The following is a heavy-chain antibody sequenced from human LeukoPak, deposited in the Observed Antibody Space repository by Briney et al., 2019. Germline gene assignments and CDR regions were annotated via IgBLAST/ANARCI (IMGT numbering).Heavy chain of an antibody. CDR2: ISSNGGST. Sequence: GGSRRLSCAASGFTFSSYAMHWVRQAPGKGLEYVSAISSNGGSTYYANSVKGRFTISRDNSKNTLYLQMGSLRAEDMAVYYCAREQIQLWSTIDYWGQGTLVTVSS. CDR1: GFTFSSYA. D-gene: IGHD5-18*01. J-gene: IGHJ4*02. V-gene: IGHV3-64*01. CDR3: AREQIQLWSTIDY.